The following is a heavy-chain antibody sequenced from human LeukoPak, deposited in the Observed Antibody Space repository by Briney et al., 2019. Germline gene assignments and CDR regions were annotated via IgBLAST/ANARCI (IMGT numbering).Heavy chain of an antibody. J-gene: IGHJ4*02. CDR2: INSDGSST. CDR3: ARLSRATPDY. CDR1: GFTFSSYW. Sequence: GGSLRLSCAASGFTFSSYWMHWVRQAPGKGLVWVSRINSDGSSTFYADSVKGRFTTSRDNAENTVYLQMNSLRADDTAVYYCARLSRATPDYWGQGTLVTVSS. V-gene: IGHV3-74*01.